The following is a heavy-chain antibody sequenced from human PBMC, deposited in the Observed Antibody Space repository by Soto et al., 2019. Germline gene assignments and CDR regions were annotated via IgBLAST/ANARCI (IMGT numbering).Heavy chain of an antibody. Sequence: PSETLSLTCTVSGGSVSSGSYYWSWIRQPPGKGLEWIGYIYYSGSTNYNPSLKSRVTISVDTSKNQFSLKLSSVTAADTAVYYCAMIDYSNYPDARYYGMDVWGQGTTVTVSS. J-gene: IGHJ6*02. V-gene: IGHV4-61*01. CDR2: IYYSGST. D-gene: IGHD4-4*01. CDR1: GGSVSSGSYY. CDR3: AMIDYSNYPDARYYGMDV.